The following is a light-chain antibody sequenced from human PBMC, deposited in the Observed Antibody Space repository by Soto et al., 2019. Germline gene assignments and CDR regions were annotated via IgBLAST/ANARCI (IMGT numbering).Light chain of an antibody. J-gene: IGKJ5*01. Sequence: IPLTQSPSSLSASVGDRVTITCRASQGISTYLAWYQQKPGKAPKLLIFAASTLHSGVPSRFSGSGSGTDFTLTISSLPPEDFAIYYCQQLNSYPITFGQGTRLEI. CDR2: AAS. CDR3: QQLNSYPIT. CDR1: QGISTY. V-gene: IGKV1-9*01.